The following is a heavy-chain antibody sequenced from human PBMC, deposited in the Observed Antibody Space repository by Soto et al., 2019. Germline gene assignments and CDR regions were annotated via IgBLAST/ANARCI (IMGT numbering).Heavy chain of an antibody. D-gene: IGHD3-22*01. CDR3: ARGGGGGKYDCSGFFLK. J-gene: IGHJ4*02. CDR1: GGSISSYY. Sequence: SETLSLTCTVSGGSISSYYWSWIRQPPGKGLEWIGYIYYSGSTYYNPSPESRLTISVDTSKNQFSVSLSSVSAADTAVYYCARGGGGGKYDCSGFFLKWGQGTPVTVSS. CDR2: IYYSGST. V-gene: IGHV4-59*12.